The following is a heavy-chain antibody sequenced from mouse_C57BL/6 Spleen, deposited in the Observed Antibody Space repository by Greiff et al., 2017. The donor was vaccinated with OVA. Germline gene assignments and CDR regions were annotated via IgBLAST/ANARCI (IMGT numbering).Heavy chain of an antibody. CDR1: GYAFSSSW. CDR3: ASGGTYYAMDY. CDR2: IYPGDGDT. Sequence: VQLQKSGPELVKPGASVKISCKASGYAFSSSWMNWVKQRPGKGLEWIGRIYPGDGDTNYNGKFKGKATLTADKSSSTAYMQLSSLTSEDSAVYFCASGGTYYAMDYWGQGTSVTVSS. J-gene: IGHJ4*01. D-gene: IGHD2-14*01. V-gene: IGHV1-82*01.